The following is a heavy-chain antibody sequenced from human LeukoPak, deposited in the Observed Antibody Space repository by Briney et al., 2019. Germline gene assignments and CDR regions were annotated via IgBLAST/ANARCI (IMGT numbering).Heavy chain of an antibody. J-gene: IGHJ6*03. D-gene: IGHD3-10*01. Sequence: GASVKVSCKASGYTFTSYAMQWVRQAPGQRLEWMGWINAGNGNTKYSQEFQGRVTITRDTSASTAYMELSSLRSEDMAVYYCARGLLYYYGSGSAGYYYMDVWGKGTTVAVSS. CDR1: GYTFTSYA. CDR3: ARGLLYYYGSGSAGYYYMDV. CDR2: INAGNGNT. V-gene: IGHV1-3*03.